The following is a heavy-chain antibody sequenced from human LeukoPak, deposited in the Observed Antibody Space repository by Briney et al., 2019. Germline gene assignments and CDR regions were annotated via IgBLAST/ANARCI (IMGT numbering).Heavy chain of an antibody. CDR1: GFTFSSYS. V-gene: IGHV3-21*06. D-gene: IGHD1-14*01. CDR2: ISSSSSYI. CDR3: TRLAAAGSGRWAPDY. J-gene: IGHJ4*02. Sequence: GGSLRLSCAASGFTFSSYSMNWVRQAPGKGLEWVSSISSSSSYIYYAESVKGRFTISRDNAKNLVYLQMDGLTTEDTAVYYCTRLAAAGSGRWAPDYWGQGTLVTVSS.